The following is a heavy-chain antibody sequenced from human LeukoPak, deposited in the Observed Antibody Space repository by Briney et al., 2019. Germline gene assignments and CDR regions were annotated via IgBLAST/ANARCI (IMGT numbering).Heavy chain of an antibody. Sequence: SETLSLTCTVSGGSISSSSYYWGWIRQPPGKGLEWIGSIYYSGGTYYNPSLKSRVTISVDTSKNQFSLKLSSVTAADTAVYYCARGNSGWNWFDPWGQGTLVTVSS. CDR1: GGSISSSSYY. CDR2: IYYSGGT. CDR3: ARGNSGWNWFDP. V-gene: IGHV4-39*07. J-gene: IGHJ5*02. D-gene: IGHD5-12*01.